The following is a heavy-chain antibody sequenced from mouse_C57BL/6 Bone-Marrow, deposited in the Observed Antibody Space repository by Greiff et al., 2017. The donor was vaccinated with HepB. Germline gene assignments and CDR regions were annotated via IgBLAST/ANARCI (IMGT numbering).Heavy chain of an antibody. Sequence: VQLQQSGAELVKPGASVKISCKASGYAFSSYWMNWVKQRPGKGLEWIGQIYPGDGDTNYNGKFKGKATLTADKSSSTAYTQLSSLTSEDSAVYFCARGRGNYGSTMDYWGQGTSVTVSS. J-gene: IGHJ4*01. CDR2: IYPGDGDT. D-gene: IGHD1-1*01. CDR3: ARGRGNYGSTMDY. CDR1: GYAFSSYW. V-gene: IGHV1-80*01.